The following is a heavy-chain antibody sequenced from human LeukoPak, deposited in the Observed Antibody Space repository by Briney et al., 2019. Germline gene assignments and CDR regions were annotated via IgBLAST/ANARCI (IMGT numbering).Heavy chain of an antibody. V-gene: IGHV4-39*07. Sequence: SETLSLTCTVSGGSISSSSYYWGCIRQPPGKGLEWIGSIHYNGSTCYNPSLESRVIMSVDTSKNQFSLKLSSVTAADTAVYYCARRAGSGSYYIGYWGQGTLVTVSS. CDR3: ARRAGSGSYYIGY. CDR2: IHYNGST. CDR1: GGSISSSSYY. J-gene: IGHJ4*02. D-gene: IGHD3-10*01.